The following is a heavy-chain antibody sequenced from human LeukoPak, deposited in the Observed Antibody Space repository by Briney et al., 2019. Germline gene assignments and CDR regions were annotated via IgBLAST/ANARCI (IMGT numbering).Heavy chain of an antibody. J-gene: IGHJ4*02. CDR2: ISWNSGSI. Sequence: GGSLRLSCAASGFTFDDYAMHWVRQAPGKGLEWVSGISWNSGSIGYADSVKGRFTISRDNAKSSLYLQMNSLRAEDTAVYYCAKDRYYGSGMDFDYWGQGTLVTVSS. CDR1: GFTFDDYA. D-gene: IGHD3-10*01. CDR3: AKDRYYGSGMDFDY. V-gene: IGHV3-9*01.